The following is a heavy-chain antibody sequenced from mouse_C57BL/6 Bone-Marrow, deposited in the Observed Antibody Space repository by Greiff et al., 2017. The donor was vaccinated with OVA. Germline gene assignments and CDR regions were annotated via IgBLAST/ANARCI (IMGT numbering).Heavy chain of an antibody. V-gene: IGHV1-81*01. J-gene: IGHJ2*01. CDR1: GYTFTSYG. Sequence: VQLQQSGAELARPGASVKLSCKASGYTFTSYGISWVKQRTGQGLEWIGEIYPRSGNTYYNEKFKGKATLTADNSSSTAYMELRSLTSEDSAVYFCARGDYYGSSLDYWGQGTTLTVSS. CDR2: IYPRSGNT. CDR3: ARGDYYGSSLDY. D-gene: IGHD1-1*01.